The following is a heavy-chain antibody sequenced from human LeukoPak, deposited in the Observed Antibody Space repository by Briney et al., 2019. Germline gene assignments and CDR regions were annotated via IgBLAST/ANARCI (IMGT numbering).Heavy chain of an antibody. J-gene: IGHJ6*02. D-gene: IGHD6-19*01. Sequence: GGSLRLSCTASGFTFSSYTMNWVRQAPGKGLEWVAVISYDGSNTYYADSVKGRFTISRDTSKNTLYLQMSSLRVEDTAVYYCAKGEWLGGYYYYGMDVWGQGTTVTVSS. CDR1: GFTFSSYT. V-gene: IGHV3-30-3*01. CDR3: AKGEWLGGYYYYGMDV. CDR2: ISYDGSNT.